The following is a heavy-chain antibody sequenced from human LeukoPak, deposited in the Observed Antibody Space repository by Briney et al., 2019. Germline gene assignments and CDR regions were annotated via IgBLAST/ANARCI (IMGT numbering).Heavy chain of an antibody. CDR2: ISSSSSYI. CDR3: ARDHLPAYYDILTGTSNWFDP. V-gene: IGHV3-21*01. J-gene: IGHJ5*02. Sequence: GGSLRLSCAASGFTFSSHSMNWVRQAPGKGLEWVSSISSSSSYIYYADSVKGRFTISRDNAKNSLYLQMNSLRAEDTAVYYCARDHLPAYYDILTGTSNWFDPWGQGTLVTVSS. D-gene: IGHD3-9*01. CDR1: GFTFSSHS.